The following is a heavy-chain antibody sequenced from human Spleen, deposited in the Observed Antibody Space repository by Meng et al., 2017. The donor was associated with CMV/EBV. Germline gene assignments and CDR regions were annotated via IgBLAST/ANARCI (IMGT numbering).Heavy chain of an antibody. CDR3: AKDDC. CDR2: ISYDGSNK. CDR1: GFTFSRYA. V-gene: IGHV3-30-3*01. D-gene: IGHD2-21*01. J-gene: IGHJ4*02. Sequence: GESLKISCAASGFTFSRYAMHWVRQAPGKGLEWVAVISYDGSNKYYADSVKGRFTISRDNSKNTLYLQMNSLRAEDTAVYYCAKDDCWGQGTLVTVSS.